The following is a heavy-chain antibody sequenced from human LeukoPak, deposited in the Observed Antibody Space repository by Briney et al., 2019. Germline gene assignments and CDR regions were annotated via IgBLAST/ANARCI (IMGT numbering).Heavy chain of an antibody. D-gene: IGHD3-10*01. CDR2: INHSGST. J-gene: IGHJ4*02. CDR1: GGSISSGNYY. CDR3: ARANAGVIRLLWFGELLQTSFDY. Sequence: SETLSLTCTVSGGSISSGNYYWSWIRQPPGKGLEWIGEINHSGSTNYNPSLKSRVTTSVDTSKNQFSLKLSSVTAADTAVYYCARANAGVIRLLWFGELLQTSFDYWGQGTLVTVSS. V-gene: IGHV4-39*07.